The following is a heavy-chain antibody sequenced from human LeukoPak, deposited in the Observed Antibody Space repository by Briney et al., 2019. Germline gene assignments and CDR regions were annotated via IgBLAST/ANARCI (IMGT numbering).Heavy chain of an antibody. CDR3: ARGPRLIAVAGHFDY. V-gene: IGHV1-2*02. CDR2: INPNSGGT. J-gene: IGHJ4*02. D-gene: IGHD6-19*01. CDR1: GYTFTGYY. Sequence: ASVKVSCKASGYTFTGYYMHWVRQAPGQGLEWMGWINPNSGGTNYAQKFQGRVTMTRDTSISTAYMELSRLGSDDTAVYYCARGPRLIAVAGHFDYWGQGTLVTVSS.